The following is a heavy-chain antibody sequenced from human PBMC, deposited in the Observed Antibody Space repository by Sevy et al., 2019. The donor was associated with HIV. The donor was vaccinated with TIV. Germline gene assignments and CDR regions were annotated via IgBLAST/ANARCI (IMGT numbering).Heavy chain of an antibody. CDR2: TYSRSRWSN. Sequence: SQTLSLTCAISGDSVSSKSVAWNWIRQSPSRALEWLGRTYSRSRWSNDYAVSVKSRITINPDTVMNQFSLQPNSVTPEDTAMYYCARARYPGSYVDYNWFDPWGQGTLVTVSS. CDR1: GDSVSSKSVA. D-gene: IGHD1-26*01. J-gene: IGHJ5*02. CDR3: ARARYPGSYVDYNWFDP. V-gene: IGHV6-1*01.